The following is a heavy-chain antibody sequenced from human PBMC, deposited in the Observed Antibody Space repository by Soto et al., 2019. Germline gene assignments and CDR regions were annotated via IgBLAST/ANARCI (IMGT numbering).Heavy chain of an antibody. CDR2: ISSSSSYI. CDR1: GFTFSSYS. J-gene: IGHJ4*02. CDR3: ARVTTYYDYVWGSYRYNYEDY. D-gene: IGHD3-16*02. Sequence: GGSLRLSCAASGFTFSSYSMNWVRQAPGKGLEWVSSISSSSSYIYYADSVKGRFTISRDNAKNSLYLQMNSLRAEDTAVYYCARVTTYYDYVWGSYRYNYEDYWGQGTLVTVSS. V-gene: IGHV3-21*01.